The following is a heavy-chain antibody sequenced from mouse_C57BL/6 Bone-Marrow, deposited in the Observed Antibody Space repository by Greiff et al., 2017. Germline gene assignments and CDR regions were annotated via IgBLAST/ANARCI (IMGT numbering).Heavy chain of an antibody. V-gene: IGHV1-85*01. Sequence: VQLQQSGPELVKPGASVKLSCKASGYTFTSYDINWVKQRPGQGLEWIGWIYPRDGSTKYNEKIKGKATLTVDTSSSTAYMELHSLTSEDSAVYFCASSGYYGDFDVWGTGTTVTVSS. CDR2: IYPRDGST. CDR1: GYTFTSYD. CDR3: ASSGYYGDFDV. D-gene: IGHD2-2*01. J-gene: IGHJ1*03.